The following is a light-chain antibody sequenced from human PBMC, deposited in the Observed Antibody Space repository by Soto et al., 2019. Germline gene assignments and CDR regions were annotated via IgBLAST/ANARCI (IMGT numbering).Light chain of an antibody. J-gene: IGKJ2*01. CDR3: NQYNTVTT. CDR2: NVS. CDR1: QNVNSN. V-gene: IGKV3-15*01. Sequence: EIAMTQSPATLSVSPGQRATLSCRASQNVNSNLAWYQQKPGHAPSLLIYNVSTSATGFPARFSGSGSGTEFTLTILSLQSEDSAIYFCNQYNTVTTFVQGTKLQIK.